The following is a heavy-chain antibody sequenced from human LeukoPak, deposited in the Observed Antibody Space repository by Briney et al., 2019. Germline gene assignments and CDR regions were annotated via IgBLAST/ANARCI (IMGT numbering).Heavy chain of an antibody. V-gene: IGHV4-34*01. CDR3: ARSRKKSVWYFDY. D-gene: IGHD3-16*01. CDR1: GGSFSGYY. CDR2: INHSGST. Sequence: SETLSLTCAVYGGSFSGYYWSWIRQPPGKGLEWIGEINHSGSTNYNPSLKSRVTISVDTSKNQFSLKLSSVTAADTAVYYCARSRKKSVWYFDYWGQGTLVTVSS. J-gene: IGHJ4*02.